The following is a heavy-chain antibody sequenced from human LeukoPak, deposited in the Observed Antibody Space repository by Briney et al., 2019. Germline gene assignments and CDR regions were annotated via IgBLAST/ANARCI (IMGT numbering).Heavy chain of an antibody. Sequence: GGSLRLSCAASGFTFSSYSMNWVLQAPGKGLEWVSYISSSSSTIYYADSVKGRFTISRDNAKNSLYLQMNSLRAENTAVYYCARGTAMADYWGQGTLVTVSS. CDR1: GFTFSSYS. CDR2: ISSSSSTI. CDR3: ARGTAMADY. V-gene: IGHV3-48*01. J-gene: IGHJ4*02. D-gene: IGHD5-18*01.